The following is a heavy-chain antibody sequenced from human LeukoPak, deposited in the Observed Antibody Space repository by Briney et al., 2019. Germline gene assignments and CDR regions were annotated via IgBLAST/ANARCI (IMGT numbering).Heavy chain of an antibody. CDR1: GYSISSGYY. CDR2: IYHSGRT. CDR3: ARGWFGELPFDY. D-gene: IGHD3-10*01. J-gene: IGHJ4*02. V-gene: IGHV4-38-2*02. Sequence: SETLSLTCTVSGYSISSGYYWGWIRQPPGKGLEWIGSIYHSGRTYYNPSLKSRVTISVDTSTNQFSLRLKSVTAADTAVYYCARGWFGELPFDYWGQGTLVTVSS.